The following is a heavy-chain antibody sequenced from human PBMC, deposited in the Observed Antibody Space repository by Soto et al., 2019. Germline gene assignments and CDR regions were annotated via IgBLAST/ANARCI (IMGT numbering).Heavy chain of an antibody. Sequence: TGGSLRLSCAASGFTFSNAWMSWVRQAPGRGLEWVGRIKSKTDGGTTDYAAPVKGRFTISRDDSKNTLYLQMNSLKTEDTAVYYCTTDEHSGYDFRTFDYWGQGTLVTVSS. D-gene: IGHD5-12*01. V-gene: IGHV3-15*01. J-gene: IGHJ4*02. CDR3: TTDEHSGYDFRTFDY. CDR1: GFTFSNAW. CDR2: IKSKTDGGTT.